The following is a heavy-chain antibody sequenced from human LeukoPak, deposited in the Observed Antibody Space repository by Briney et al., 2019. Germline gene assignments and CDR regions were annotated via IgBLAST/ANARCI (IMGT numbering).Heavy chain of an antibody. Sequence: GGSLRLSCAASGFTFSTYAMNWVRQAPGKGLEWVSGIIGNAGRTYYADSVKGRFTISRDNAKNSLYLQMNSLRAEDTAVYYCARDYRYSSSRESGFDYWGQGTLVTVSS. J-gene: IGHJ4*02. CDR2: IIGNAGRT. V-gene: IGHV3-23*01. CDR1: GFTFSTYA. D-gene: IGHD6-6*01. CDR3: ARDYRYSSSRESGFDY.